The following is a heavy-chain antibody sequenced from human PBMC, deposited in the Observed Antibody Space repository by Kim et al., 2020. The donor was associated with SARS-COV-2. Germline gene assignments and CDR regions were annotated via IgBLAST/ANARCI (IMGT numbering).Heavy chain of an antibody. J-gene: IGHJ4*02. CDR2: IKSRSDGGTG. CDR1: GIPFSNAW. V-gene: IGHV3-15*01. Sequence: GGSLRLSCAVSGIPFSNAWFNWVRQAPGKGLEWVRRIKSRSDGGTGDLAAPVKGRFAISRDDSKNMLYLVMNSLRTDDSGVYYCTTVSMRWGQGTLVTVS. CDR3: TTVSMR. D-gene: IGHD3-16*01.